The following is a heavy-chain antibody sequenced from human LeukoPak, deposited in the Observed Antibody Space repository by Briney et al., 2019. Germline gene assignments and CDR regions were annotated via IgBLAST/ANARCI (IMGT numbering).Heavy chain of an antibody. CDR3: AKNVVTYGGDFDY. CDR1: GFTFINYG. Sequence: GGTLRLSCAASGFTFINYGMSWVRQAPGKGLEWVSAISGSGGSTIYADSVKGRFTISRDNAKNTLYLQMSSLRAEDAAIYYCAKNVVTYGGDFDYWGQGTLVTVSS. CDR2: ISGSGGST. J-gene: IGHJ4*02. V-gene: IGHV3-23*01. D-gene: IGHD4-23*01.